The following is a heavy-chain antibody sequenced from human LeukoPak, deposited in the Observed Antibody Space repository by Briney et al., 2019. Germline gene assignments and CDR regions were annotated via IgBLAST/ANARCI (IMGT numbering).Heavy chain of an antibody. Sequence: SETLSLTCSVSGGSISTYYWTWIRQPPGKGLEWIGYIYYSGSTNYNPSLQSRITLSVDTSKNQFSLKLSSVTAADTAVYYCARDSTSSASYYDYWGQGTLVTVSS. V-gene: IGHV4-59*12. J-gene: IGHJ4*02. D-gene: IGHD3-22*01. CDR1: GGSISTYY. CDR3: ARDSTSSASYYDY. CDR2: IYYSGST.